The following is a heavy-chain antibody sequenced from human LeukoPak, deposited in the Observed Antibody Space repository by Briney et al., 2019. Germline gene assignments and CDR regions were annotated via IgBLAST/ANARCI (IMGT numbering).Heavy chain of an antibody. CDR1: GGSISSGGYY. J-gene: IGHJ3*02. CDR3: ARSEGLLRRGGSANAFDI. Sequence: SETLSLTCTVSGGSISSGGYYWSWIRQHPGKGLEWIGYIYYSGSTYYNPTLKSRVTISVDTSKNQFSLKLSSVTAADTAVYYCARSEGLLRRGGSANAFDIWGQGTMVTVSS. V-gene: IGHV4-31*03. D-gene: IGHD3-16*01. CDR2: IYYSGST.